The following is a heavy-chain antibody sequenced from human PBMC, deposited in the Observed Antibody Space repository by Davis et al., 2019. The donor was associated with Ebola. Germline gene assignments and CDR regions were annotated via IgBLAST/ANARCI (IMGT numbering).Heavy chain of an antibody. CDR3: ARDVGGRAGY. V-gene: IGHV3-74*01. CDR2: IDTDGSTT. J-gene: IGHJ4*02. CDR1: EFTFRSNW. Sequence: PAGSLRLSCVGSEFTFRSNWFRWVRHAPGKGLEWVSRIDTDGSTTNYAGSVRGRFTISRDNAKNTLFLQMNSLRADDTAVYYCARDVGGRAGYWGQGTLVTVSS.